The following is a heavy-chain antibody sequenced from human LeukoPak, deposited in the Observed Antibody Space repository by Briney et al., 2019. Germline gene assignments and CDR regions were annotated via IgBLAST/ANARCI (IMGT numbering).Heavy chain of an antibody. CDR2: ISSSSSNI. J-gene: IGHJ4*02. CDR1: GFDFSTYS. D-gene: IGHD6-19*01. CDR3: ARVGRSGWTVDY. Sequence: GGSLRLSCAASGFDFSTYSIDWVRQAPGKGLEWVSYISSSSSNIYHADSVKGRFTVSRDNAKNSLHLQMNSLRAEDTAVYYCARVGRSGWTVDYWGQGTLITVSS. V-gene: IGHV3-48*04.